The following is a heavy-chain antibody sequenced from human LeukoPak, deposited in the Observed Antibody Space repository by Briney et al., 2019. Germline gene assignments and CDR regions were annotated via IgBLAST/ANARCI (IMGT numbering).Heavy chain of an antibody. CDR3: ARHPTLPSTYYDILTGYYTGYYYYYYYMDV. V-gene: IGHV4-34*01. CDR1: GGSFSGYY. CDR2: INHSGST. D-gene: IGHD3-9*01. Sequence: SETLSLTCAVYGGSFSGYYWSWIRQPPGKGLEWIGEINHSGSTNYNPSLKSRVTISVDTSKNQFSLKLSSVTAADTAVYYCARHPTLPSTYYDILTGYYTGYYYYYYYMDVWGKGTTVTISS. J-gene: IGHJ6*03.